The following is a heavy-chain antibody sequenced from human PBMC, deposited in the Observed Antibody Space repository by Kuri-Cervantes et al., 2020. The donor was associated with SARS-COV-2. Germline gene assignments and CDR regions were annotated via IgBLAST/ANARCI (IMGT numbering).Heavy chain of an antibody. Sequence: GGSLRLSCEVSGFLFSASVIHWVRQASGKGLEWVGRVRGKANNYATAYAASVKGRFTISRDDSKNMAYLQMNSLKTEDTAVYYCTTLIDYWGQGALVTVSS. CDR1: GFLFSASV. V-gene: IGHV3-73*01. J-gene: IGHJ4*02. CDR2: VRGKANNYAT. CDR3: TTLIDY.